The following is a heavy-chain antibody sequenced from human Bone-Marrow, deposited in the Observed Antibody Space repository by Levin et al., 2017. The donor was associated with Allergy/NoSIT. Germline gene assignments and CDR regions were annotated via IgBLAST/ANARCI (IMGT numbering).Heavy chain of an antibody. V-gene: IGHV3-74*01. J-gene: IGHJ4*02. CDR2: INTDGSTT. Sequence: ASVKVSCAVSGFTFSAYWMHWVRQVPGKGLVWVSRINTDGSTTDYAESVKGRFTISRDNAKKTLYLQMNSLRADDTAVYFCARDVAGRDSHWGQGSLVTVSS. CDR3: ARDVAGRDSH. CDR1: GFTFSAYW. D-gene: IGHD2-15*01.